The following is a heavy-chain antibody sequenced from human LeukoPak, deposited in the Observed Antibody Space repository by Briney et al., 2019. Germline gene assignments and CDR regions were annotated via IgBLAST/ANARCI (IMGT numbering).Heavy chain of an antibody. Sequence: SGPTLVNPTQTLTLTCTFSGFSLSTSGVGVGWIRQPPGKALEWLALIYWNDDKRYSPSLKSRLTITKDTSKNQVVLTMTNMDPVDTATYYCAHRRQELLWFGRHPVSFDYWGQGTLVTVSS. V-gene: IGHV2-5*01. D-gene: IGHD3-10*01. CDR2: IYWNDDK. J-gene: IGHJ4*02. CDR1: GFSLSTSGVG. CDR3: AHRRQELLWFGRHPVSFDY.